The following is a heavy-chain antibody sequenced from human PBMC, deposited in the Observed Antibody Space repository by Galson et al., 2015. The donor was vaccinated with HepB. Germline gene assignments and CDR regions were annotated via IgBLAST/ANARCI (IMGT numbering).Heavy chain of an antibody. J-gene: IGHJ6*02. CDR2: ISYDGSDR. D-gene: IGHD6-19*01. CDR1: GFTVSSNY. Sequence: SLRLSCAASGFTVSSNYMSWVRQAPGKGLEWVALISYDGSDRYYVDSVKGRFTISRDNSKNTLYLQMNSLRPEDTAVYYCARREQWPAGRYGMDVWGQGTTVTVSS. CDR3: ARREQWPAGRYGMDV. V-gene: IGHV3-30*03.